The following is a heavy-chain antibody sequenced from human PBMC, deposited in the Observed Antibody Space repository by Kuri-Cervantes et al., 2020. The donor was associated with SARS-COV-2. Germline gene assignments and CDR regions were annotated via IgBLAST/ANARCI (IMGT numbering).Heavy chain of an antibody. D-gene: IGHD1-26*01. CDR3: ATVVLIPFRVRVGSGVWFDP. J-gene: IGHJ5*02. CDR2: FDPEDGET. V-gene: IGHV1-24*01. CDR1: GYTLTELS. Sequence: ASVKVSCKVSGYTLTELSMHWVRQAPGKGLEWMGGFDPEDGETIYAQKFQGRVTMTEDTSTDTAYMELSSLRSEDTAVYYCATVVLIPFRVRVGSGVWFDPWGQGTLVTVSS.